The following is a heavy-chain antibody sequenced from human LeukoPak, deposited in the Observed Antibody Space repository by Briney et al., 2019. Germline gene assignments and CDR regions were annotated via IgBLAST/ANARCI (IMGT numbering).Heavy chain of an antibody. CDR2: ISGSGGST. D-gene: IGHD3-22*01. CDR1: GFTFSSYA. J-gene: IGHJ4*02. CDR3: AKGRYDSSGPANTFDY. V-gene: IGHV3-23*01. Sequence: GGSLRLSCAASGFTFSSYAMSWVCQAPGKGLEWVSGISGSGGSTYYADSVKGQFTISRDSSKNTLYLQMNNLRAEDTALYYCAKGRYDSSGPANTFDYWGQGTLVTVSS.